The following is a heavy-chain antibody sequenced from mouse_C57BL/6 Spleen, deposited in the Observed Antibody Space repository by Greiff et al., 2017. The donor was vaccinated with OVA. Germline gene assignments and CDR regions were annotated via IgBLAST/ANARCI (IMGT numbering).Heavy chain of an antibody. J-gene: IGHJ3*01. CDR2: IYPGSGST. CDR1: GYTFTSYW. V-gene: IGHV1-55*01. Sequence: VQLQQPGAELVKPGASVKMSCKASGYTFTSYWITWVKQRPGQGLEWIGDIYPGSGSTNYNEKFKSKATLTVDTSSSTAYMRRSSLTSEDSAVYYCARDGDGPAPAYWGQGTLVTVSA. D-gene: IGHD2-13*01. CDR3: ARDGDGPAPAY.